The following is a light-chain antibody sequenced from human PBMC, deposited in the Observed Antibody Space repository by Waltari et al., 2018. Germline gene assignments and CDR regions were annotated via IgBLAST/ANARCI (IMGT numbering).Light chain of an antibody. J-gene: IGLJ2*01. CDR1: SRDVGGYNY. Sequence: HSALTQPASVPGSPGQSITISCTGTSRDVGGYNYVSCYQQHPGKAPKLMIYGVSRRPSGVSNRFSGSKSGNTASLTISGLQAEDEADYYCNSYTSSSTSYVVFGGGTKLTVL. CDR2: GVS. CDR3: NSYTSSSTSYVV. V-gene: IGLV2-14*01.